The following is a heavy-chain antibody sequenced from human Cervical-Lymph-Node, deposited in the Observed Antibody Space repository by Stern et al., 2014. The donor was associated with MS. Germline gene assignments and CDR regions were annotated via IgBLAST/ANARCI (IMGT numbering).Heavy chain of an antibody. CDR1: GFSFSSYG. V-gene: IGHV3-30*18. CDR2: VSYDGENQ. CDR3: AKADRITVNYHYYGMDV. J-gene: IGHJ6*02. Sequence: VQLVESGGRVVKPGRSLRVSCAASGFSFSSYGVYWVRQAPGKGLEWVGGVSYDGENQHYAASVKGRFTISRDNSRNTLYLQMNTLIPEDTAVYYCAKADRITVNYHYYGMDVWGQGTTVTVSS. D-gene: IGHD6-19*01.